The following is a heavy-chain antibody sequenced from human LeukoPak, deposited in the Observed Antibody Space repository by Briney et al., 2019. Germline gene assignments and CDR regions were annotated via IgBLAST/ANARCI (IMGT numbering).Heavy chain of an antibody. Sequence: PGGSLRLSCAASGFTFSSYKMNWIRQAPGKGLEWVSYISSSGSTIHYADSVKGRFTISRDNAKNSLYLQMNSLRAEDTAVYYCARNRGSSGWPTPHIWGQGTMVTVSS. CDR2: ISSSGSTI. CDR3: ARNRGSSGWPTPHI. V-gene: IGHV3-48*03. D-gene: IGHD6-19*01. J-gene: IGHJ3*02. CDR1: GFTFSSYK.